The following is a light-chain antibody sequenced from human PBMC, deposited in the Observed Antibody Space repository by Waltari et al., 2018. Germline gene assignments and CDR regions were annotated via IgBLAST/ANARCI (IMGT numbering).Light chain of an antibody. CDR3: ASWDGSLSGRV. J-gene: IGLJ3*02. Sequence: QSVLTQPPSASGTPGQRVPLSCSGSSSNLGSNYVYWYQQIPGTAPKLLIYKNDQRPSGVPDRFSGSKSGTSASLAISGLRSEDEADYFCASWDGSLSGRVFGGGTKLTVL. V-gene: IGLV1-47*01. CDR1: SSNLGSNY. CDR2: KND.